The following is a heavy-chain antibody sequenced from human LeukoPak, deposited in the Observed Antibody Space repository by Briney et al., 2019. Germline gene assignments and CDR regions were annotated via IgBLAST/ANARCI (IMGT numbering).Heavy chain of an antibody. J-gene: IGHJ3*02. Sequence: SETLSLTCTVSGGSISSGSYYWSWIRQPAGKGLEWIGRIYTSGSTNYNPSLKSRVTISVDTSKNQFSLKLSSVTAADTAVYYCARGLWFPARPDAFDIWGQGTMVTVSS. CDR2: IYTSGST. CDR3: ARGLWFPARPDAFDI. D-gene: IGHD3-10*01. CDR1: GGSISSGSYY. V-gene: IGHV4-61*02.